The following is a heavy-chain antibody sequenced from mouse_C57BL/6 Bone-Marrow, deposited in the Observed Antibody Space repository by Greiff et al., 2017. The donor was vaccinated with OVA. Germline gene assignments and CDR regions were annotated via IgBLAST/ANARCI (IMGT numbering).Heavy chain of an antibody. CDR2: IYPGDGDT. V-gene: IGHV1-82*01. CDR1: GYAFSSSW. D-gene: IGHD2-1*01. J-gene: IGHJ4*01. Sequence: VKLMESGPELVKPGASVKISCKASGYAFSSSWMNWVKQRPGKGLEWIGRIYPGDGDTNYNGKFKGKATLTADKSSSTAYMQLSSLTSEDSAVYFCAQVTYAMDYWGQGTSVTVSS. CDR3: AQVTYAMDY.